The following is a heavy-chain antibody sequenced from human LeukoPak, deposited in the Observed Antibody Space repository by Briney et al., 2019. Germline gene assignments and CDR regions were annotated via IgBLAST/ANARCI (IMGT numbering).Heavy chain of an antibody. CDR1: GGSFSGYY. V-gene: IGHV4-34*01. Sequence: PSETLSLTCAVYGGSFSGYYWSWIRQPPGKGLEWIGEINHSGSTNYDPSLKSRVTISVDTSKNQFSLKLSSVTAADTAVYYCARGQSPMVTARRQLTTYYFDYWGQGTLVTVSS. CDR2: INHSGST. CDR3: ARGQSPMVTARRQLTTYYFDY. J-gene: IGHJ4*02. D-gene: IGHD2-21*02.